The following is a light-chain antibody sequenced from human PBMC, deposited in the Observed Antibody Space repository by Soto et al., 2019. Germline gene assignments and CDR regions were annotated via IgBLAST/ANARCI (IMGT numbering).Light chain of an antibody. Sequence: QSALTQPASVSGSPGQSITISCTGTSSDVGTYNSVSWYQQYPGKAPKLMIHDVSNRPSGVSNRFSGSKSGNTASLTISGLQAEDEADYYCSSYTSSSSYVFGSGTPLTVL. CDR2: DVS. V-gene: IGLV2-14*01. CDR3: SSYTSSSSYV. J-gene: IGLJ7*01. CDR1: SSDVGTYNS.